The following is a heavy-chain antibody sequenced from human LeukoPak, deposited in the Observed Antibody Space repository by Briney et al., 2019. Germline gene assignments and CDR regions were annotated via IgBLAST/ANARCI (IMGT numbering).Heavy chain of an antibody. Sequence: QTGGSLRLSCAASAFTYSSFGMHWVRQAPGKGLEWVAYIQYDRTNEQYAHSVKGRFRISRDNSNNILYLQMNSPRTEDTAVYYCAKDRCSNGIGCYYYYMEVWGKGTTVTISS. D-gene: IGHD2-8*01. CDR2: IQYDRTNE. CDR1: AFTYSSFG. J-gene: IGHJ6*03. CDR3: AKDRCSNGIGCYYYYMEV. V-gene: IGHV3-30*02.